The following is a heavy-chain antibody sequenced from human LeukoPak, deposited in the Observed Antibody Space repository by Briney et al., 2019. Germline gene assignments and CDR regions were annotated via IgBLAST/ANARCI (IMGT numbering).Heavy chain of an antibody. CDR2: INQDGSEE. V-gene: IGHV3-7*01. J-gene: IGHJ4*02. CDR1: GFTFSNYW. CDR3: VRDGGVSGYDLLDY. D-gene: IGHD5-12*01. Sequence: GGSLRLSCAASGFTFSNYWMTWVRQAPGRGLEWVAQINQDGSEEYYIDSVKARFTISRDNAKNSVFLQMNSLRAEDTAEYYCVRDGGVSGYDLLDYWGQGTLVTVSS.